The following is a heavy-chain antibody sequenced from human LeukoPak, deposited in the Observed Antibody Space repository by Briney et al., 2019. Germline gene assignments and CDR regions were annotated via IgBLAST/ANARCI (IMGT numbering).Heavy chain of an antibody. J-gene: IGHJ6*03. Sequence: GGSLRLSCAASGFTFSSYAMHWVRQAPGKGLEYVSAISSNGGSTYYANSVKGRFTISRDNAKNSLYLQMNSLRAEDTAVYYCARGEGYYYYMDVWGKGTTVTVSS. CDR3: ARGEGYYYYMDV. V-gene: IGHV3-64*01. CDR2: ISSNGGST. CDR1: GFTFSSYA.